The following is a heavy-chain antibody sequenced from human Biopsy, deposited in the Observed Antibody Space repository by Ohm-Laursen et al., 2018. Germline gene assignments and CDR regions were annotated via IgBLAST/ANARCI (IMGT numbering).Heavy chain of an antibody. CDR3: ARHAPSYSGSYWRYFDL. Sequence: TLSLTCTVSGGFISSSSYYWSWIRQPPGKGLEWIGYIYYTGSTNYNPPLKSRVTISVDTPMNPLSLRLAFVTAADTAVYYCARHAPSYSGSYWRYFDLWGRGTLVTVSS. V-gene: IGHV4-61*03. J-gene: IGHJ2*01. CDR1: GGFISSSSYY. CDR2: IYYTGST. D-gene: IGHD1-26*01.